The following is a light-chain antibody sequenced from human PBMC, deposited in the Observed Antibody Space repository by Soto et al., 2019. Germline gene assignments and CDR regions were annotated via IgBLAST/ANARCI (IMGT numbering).Light chain of an antibody. CDR2: GSS. CDR3: QQYDISPRT. J-gene: IGKJ1*01. V-gene: IGKV3-20*01. Sequence: ENVLPQSPGTLSLSPGERATLSCRASQSLNSFYLAWYQQKPGQAPRLLIYGSSNRATGIPDRFSGSGSGTDFTLSISRLDPEDFAVYYCQQYDISPRTFGQVTKVDVK. CDR1: QSLNSFY.